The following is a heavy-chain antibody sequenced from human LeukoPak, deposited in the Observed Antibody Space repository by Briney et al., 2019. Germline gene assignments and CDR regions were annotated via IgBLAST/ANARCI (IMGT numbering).Heavy chain of an antibody. Sequence: GGSLRLSCAASDFTFSTYGMSWVRQAPGKGLEWVSGINWNGGSTDYADSVKGRFTISSDNAKNSLYLQMNSLRAEDTALYYCARDFGGLLWFGGKVWYFDLWGRGTLVTVSS. CDR3: ARDFGGLLWFGGKVWYFDL. V-gene: IGHV3-20*04. CDR1: DFTFSTYG. CDR2: INWNGGST. J-gene: IGHJ2*01. D-gene: IGHD3-10*01.